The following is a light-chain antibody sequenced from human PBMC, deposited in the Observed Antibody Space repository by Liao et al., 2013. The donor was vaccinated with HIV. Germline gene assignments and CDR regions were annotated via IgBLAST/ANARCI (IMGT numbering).Light chain of an antibody. CDR3: QVWDSSSDHPA. CDR1: NIGSKS. V-gene: IGLV3-21*01. Sequence: SYVLTQPPSVSVAPGKTARITCGGNNIGSKSVHWYQQKPGQAPVLVIYYDSDRPSGIPERFSGSTSGSTATLTISRVEAGDEADYFCQVWDSSSDHPAFGGGTKVTVL. J-gene: IGLJ1*01. CDR2: YDS.